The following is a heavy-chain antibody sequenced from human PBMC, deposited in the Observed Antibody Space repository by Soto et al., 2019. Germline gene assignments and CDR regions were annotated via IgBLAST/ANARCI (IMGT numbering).Heavy chain of an antibody. Sequence: GGYLRLSCVVSGFIFSDVGMHWVRQSPGEGLAWVASISKDGSDTYYAESVKGRFTISRDDSKSTVFLQMNTLKADDTAAYFGASPREGQWLVFAHWGQPTLVTV. D-gene: IGHD6-19*01. V-gene: IGHV3-30*03. CDR3: ASPREGQWLVFAH. J-gene: IGHJ4*02. CDR1: GFIFSDVG. CDR2: ISKDGSDT.